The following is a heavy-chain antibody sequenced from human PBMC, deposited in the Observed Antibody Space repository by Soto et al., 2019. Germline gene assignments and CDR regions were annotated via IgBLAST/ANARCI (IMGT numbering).Heavy chain of an antibody. CDR2: ISYDGNTK. V-gene: IGHV3-30*18. J-gene: IGHJ4*02. CDR3: AKEREQWLVGSFDY. CDR1: GFTFSSYG. Sequence: QVQLVESGGGVVQPGRSLRLSCAASGFTFSSYGMHWVGQAPGKGLEWVAVISYDGNTKYYAASVKGRFTISRDNSKNTLFLQMNSLRAEDTAVYSCAKEREQWLVGSFDYWGQGTLVTVSS. D-gene: IGHD6-19*01.